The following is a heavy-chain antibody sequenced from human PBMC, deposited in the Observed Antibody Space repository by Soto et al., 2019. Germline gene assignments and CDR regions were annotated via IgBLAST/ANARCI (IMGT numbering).Heavy chain of an antibody. CDR2: IYSGGST. D-gene: IGHD6-19*01. CDR3: ARVLVYSSGWYGGYSYYGMDV. J-gene: IGHJ6*02. CDR1: GFTVSSNY. V-gene: IGHV3-53*01. Sequence: EVQLVESGGGLIQPGGSLRLSCAASGFTVSSNYMSWVRQAPGKGLEWVSVIYSGGSTYYADSVKGRFTISRDNSKNTLYLQLNSLRAEDTAVYYCARVLVYSSGWYGGYSYYGMDVWGQGTTVTVSS.